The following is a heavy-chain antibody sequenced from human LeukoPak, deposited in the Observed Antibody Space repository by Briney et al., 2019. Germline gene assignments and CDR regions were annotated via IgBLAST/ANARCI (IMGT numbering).Heavy chain of an antibody. CDR3: ARPLSGRGAFDI. CDR2: MNPNSGTT. CDR1: GYTFTSYD. D-gene: IGHD1-26*01. J-gene: IGHJ3*02. V-gene: IGHV1-8*01. Sequence: ATVRVSCKASGYTFTSYDFNWVRQAPGQGPEWIGWMNPNSGTTGYAQKLQGRVTMTTDTSTSTAYMELRSLRSDDTAVYYCARPLSGRGAFDIWGQGTMVTVSS.